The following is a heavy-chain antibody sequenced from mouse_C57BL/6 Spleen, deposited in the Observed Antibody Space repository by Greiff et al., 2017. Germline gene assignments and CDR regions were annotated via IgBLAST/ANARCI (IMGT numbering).Heavy chain of an antibody. CDR3: ARTDDYDGGYAIDY. V-gene: IGHV2-2*01. Sequence: QVQLKESGPGLVQPSQSLSITCTVSGFSFTSYGVHWVRQSPGKGLEWLGVIWSGGSTDYNAAFISRLSISKDNSKSQVFFKMNRLQADDTAIYYCARTDDYDGGYAIDYWGQGTSVTVSS. CDR1: GFSFTSYG. D-gene: IGHD2-4*01. CDR2: IWSGGST. J-gene: IGHJ4*01.